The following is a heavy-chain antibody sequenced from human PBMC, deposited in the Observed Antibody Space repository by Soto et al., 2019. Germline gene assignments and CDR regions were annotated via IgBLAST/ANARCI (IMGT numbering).Heavy chain of an antibody. CDR2: VSVGGYAT. Sequence: GGSLKLSCVVSGLTSRGHAMSWVRQAPGKGLVWVAGVSVGGYATKYADSLKGRFTISRDNAKNTLYLQMDSLRAEDTAVYYWVRAPEQRPIDFWGHGSLVTVSS. D-gene: IGHD6-19*01. CDR1: GLTSRGHA. CDR3: VRAPEQRPIDF. V-gene: IGHV3-23*01. J-gene: IGHJ4*01.